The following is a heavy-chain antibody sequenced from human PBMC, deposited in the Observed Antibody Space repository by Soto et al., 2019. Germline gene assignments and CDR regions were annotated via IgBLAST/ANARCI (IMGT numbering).Heavy chain of an antibody. CDR2: ISAYNGNT. Sequence: ASVKVSCKASGYTFTSYGISWVRQAPGQGLEWMGWISAYNGNTNYAQKLQGRVTMTTDTSTSTAYMELRSLRSDDTVVYYCARDRRSITMVRGVIITSWFDPWGQGTLVTVSS. CDR3: ARDRRSITMVRGVIITSWFDP. CDR1: GYTFTSYG. J-gene: IGHJ5*02. V-gene: IGHV1-18*01. D-gene: IGHD3-10*01.